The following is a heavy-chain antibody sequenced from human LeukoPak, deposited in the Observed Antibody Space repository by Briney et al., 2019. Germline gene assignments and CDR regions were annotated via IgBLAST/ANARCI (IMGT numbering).Heavy chain of an antibody. CDR3: ATVYYDILTGYSPDILDV. Sequence: GGSLRLSCAASGFTFSSYWMHWVRQAPGKGLVWVSRINSDGSSTSYADSVKGRFTISRDNAKNTLYLQMNSLRAEDTAVYYCATVYYDILTGYSPDILDVWGKGTTVTVSS. CDR2: INSDGSST. J-gene: IGHJ6*04. V-gene: IGHV3-74*01. CDR1: GFTFSSYW. D-gene: IGHD3-9*01.